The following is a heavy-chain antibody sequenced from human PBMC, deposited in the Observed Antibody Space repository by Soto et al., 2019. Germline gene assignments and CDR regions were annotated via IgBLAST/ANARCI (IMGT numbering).Heavy chain of an antibody. Sequence: GGSLRLSCAASGFTFSNAWMSWVRQAPGKGLEWVGRIKSKTDGGTTDYAAPVKGRFTTSRDDSKNTLYLQMNSLKTEDTAVYYARVDYYYYGMDVWGQGTTVTVSS. CDR1: GFTFSNAW. CDR2: IKSKTDGGTT. CDR3: RVDYYYYGMDV. V-gene: IGHV3-15*01. J-gene: IGHJ6*02.